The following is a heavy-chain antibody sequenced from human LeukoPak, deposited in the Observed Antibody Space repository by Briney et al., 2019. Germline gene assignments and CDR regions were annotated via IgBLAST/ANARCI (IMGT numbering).Heavy chain of an antibody. CDR1: GIAFSASA. Sequence: PGGSLRLSCAASGIAFSASAMYWVRQAPGKGLECVSVITDTYNTYYGDSVKGRFTVSRDNSRKTLYLQMNSLRVDDTALYYCVKGACSSGCSGNHWGQGTRVIVSP. D-gene: IGHD6-19*01. V-gene: IGHV3-23*01. J-gene: IGHJ5*02. CDR2: ITDTYNT. CDR3: VKGACSSGCSGNH.